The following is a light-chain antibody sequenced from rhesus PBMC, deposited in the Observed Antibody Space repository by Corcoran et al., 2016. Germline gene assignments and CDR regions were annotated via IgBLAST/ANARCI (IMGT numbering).Light chain of an antibody. CDR3: EQTLQTPWT. V-gene: IGKV2-78*01. J-gene: IGKJ1*01. CDR2: AVS. CDR1: QSLLHSNGYTY. Sequence: DIVMTQTPLSLSVTPGEPASISCRSSQSLLHSNGYTYLHWYLQKPGHTPQLLFDAVSNRAPGVPDRVSGSGSGTDGTLKISRVEAEEVGVYYCEQTLQTPWTFGQGTKVEIK.